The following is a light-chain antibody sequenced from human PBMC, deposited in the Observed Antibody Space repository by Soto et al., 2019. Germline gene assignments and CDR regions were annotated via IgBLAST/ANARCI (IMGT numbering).Light chain of an antibody. Sequence: QSVLTQPPSASGPPGQRVTISCSGSSSTIGSNTVDWYQQLPGTAPKLLIYSHDQRPLGVPDRFSASRSGTSASLAISGLQPGDEGIYYCAVWGSNLNGPGVFGGGTKLTVL. CDR3: AVWGSNLNGPGV. V-gene: IGLV1-44*01. J-gene: IGLJ3*02. CDR2: SHD. CDR1: SSTIGSNT.